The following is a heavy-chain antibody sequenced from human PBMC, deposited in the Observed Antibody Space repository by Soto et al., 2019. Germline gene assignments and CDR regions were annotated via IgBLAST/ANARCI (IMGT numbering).Heavy chain of an antibody. CDR1: GFTFSSYG. V-gene: IGHV3-33*01. D-gene: IGHD3-3*01. J-gene: IGHJ4*02. CDR2: IWYDGTNE. CDR3: ARVSSRAIFGDY. Sequence: PGGSLRLSCAASGFTFSSYGMHWVRQAPGKGLEWVAVIWYDGTNEYYADSVKGRFTISRDNSKNTLYLQMNSLRAEDTAVYYCARVSSRAIFGDYWGQGTLVTVSS.